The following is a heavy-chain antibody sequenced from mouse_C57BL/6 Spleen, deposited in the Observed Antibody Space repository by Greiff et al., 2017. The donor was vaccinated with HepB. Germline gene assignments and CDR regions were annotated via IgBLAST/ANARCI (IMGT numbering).Heavy chain of an antibody. V-gene: IGHV1-19*01. J-gene: IGHJ2*01. D-gene: IGHD2-5*01. Sequence: EVKLQESGPVLVKPGASVKMSCKASGYTFTDYYMNWVKQSHGKSLEWIGVINPYNGGTSYNQKFKGKATLTVDKSSSTAYMELNSLTSEDSAVYYCARNKGYYSNYEGLFDYWGQGTTLTVSS. CDR2: INPYNGGT. CDR3: ARNKGYYSNYEGLFDY. CDR1: GYTFTDYY.